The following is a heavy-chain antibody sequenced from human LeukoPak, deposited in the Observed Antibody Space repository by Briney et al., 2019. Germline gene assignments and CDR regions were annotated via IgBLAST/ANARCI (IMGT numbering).Heavy chain of an antibody. CDR1: GGSFSGYY. CDR3: ARHDPMARGRCFDY. J-gene: IGHJ4*02. V-gene: IGHV4-34*01. D-gene: IGHD3-10*01. Sequence: SETLSLTCAVYGGSFSGYYWSWIRQPPGKGLEWIGEINHSGSTNYNPSLKSRVTISVDTSKNQFSLKLSSVTAADTAVYYCARHDPMARGRCFDYWGQGTLVTVSS. CDR2: INHSGST.